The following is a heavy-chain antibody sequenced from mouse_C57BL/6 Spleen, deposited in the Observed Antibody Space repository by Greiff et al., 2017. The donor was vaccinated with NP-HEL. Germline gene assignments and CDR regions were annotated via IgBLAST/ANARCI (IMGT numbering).Heavy chain of an antibody. Sequence: EVKVEESGEGLVKPGGSLKLSCAASGFTFSSYAMSWVRQTPEKRLEWVAYISSGGDYIYYADTVKGRFTISRDNARNTLYLQMSSLKSEDTAMYYCTKLGRERYYFDYWGQGTTLTVSS. CDR2: ISSGGDYI. J-gene: IGHJ2*01. D-gene: IGHD4-1*01. V-gene: IGHV5S21*01. CDR1: GFTFSSYA. CDR3: TKLGRERYYFDY.